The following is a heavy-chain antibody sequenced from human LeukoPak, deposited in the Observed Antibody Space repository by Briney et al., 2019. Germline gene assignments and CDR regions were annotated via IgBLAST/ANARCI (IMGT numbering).Heavy chain of an antibody. CDR2: IYSGGTT. V-gene: IGHV3-53*01. Sequence: GGSLRLSCAASGFTVSSNYMSWVRQAPGKGLEWVSIIYSGGTTYYADSVKGRFTISRDNSKNTLYLQMNSLRAEDTAVYYCAREPTQPSRWFDPWGQGTLVTVSS. CDR3: AREPTQPSRWFDP. J-gene: IGHJ5*02. D-gene: IGHD6-13*01. CDR1: GFTVSSNY.